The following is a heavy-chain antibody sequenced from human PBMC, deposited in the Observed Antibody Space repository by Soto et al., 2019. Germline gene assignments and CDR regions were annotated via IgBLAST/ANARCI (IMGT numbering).Heavy chain of an antibody. J-gene: IGHJ3*01. V-gene: IGHV3-23*01. CDR1: GFTFSSYA. D-gene: IGHD1-26*01. CDR3: AKDRDRGSWLKNAFEL. CDR2: ISGSGGST. Sequence: GGSLRLSCAASGFTFSSYAMSWVRQAPGKGLEWVSAISGSGGSTYYADSVKGRFTISRDNSKNTLYLQMNSLRAEDTAVYYCAKDRDRGSWLKNAFELWGPGTMGTVS.